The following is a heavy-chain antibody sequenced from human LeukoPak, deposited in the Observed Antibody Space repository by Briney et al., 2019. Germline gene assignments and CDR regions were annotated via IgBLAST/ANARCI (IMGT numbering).Heavy chain of an antibody. D-gene: IGHD4-17*01. Sequence: PGGSLRLSCAASGFTFSSHWMHWVRQAPGKGPVWVSRINPDGSSTSYADSVKGRFTISRDNAKNTLYLQMNSLRAEDTAVYYCARDGNYGDYIWGQGTLVTVSS. CDR1: GFTFSSHW. J-gene: IGHJ4*02. V-gene: IGHV3-74*01. CDR3: ARDGNYGDYI. CDR2: INPDGSST.